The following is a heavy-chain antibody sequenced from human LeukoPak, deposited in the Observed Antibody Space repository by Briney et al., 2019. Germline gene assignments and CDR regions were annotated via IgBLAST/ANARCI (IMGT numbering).Heavy chain of an antibody. CDR3: ARRGYDFWSGYQNWFDP. J-gene: IGHJ5*02. CDR2: IYYSGST. Sequence: SETLSLTCTVSGGSISSYYWGWIRQPPGKGLEWIGSIYYSGSTYYNPSLKSRVTISVDTSKNQFSLKLSSVTAADTAVYYCARRGYDFWSGYQNWFDPWGQGTLVTVSS. D-gene: IGHD3-3*01. V-gene: IGHV4-39*01. CDR1: GGSISSYY.